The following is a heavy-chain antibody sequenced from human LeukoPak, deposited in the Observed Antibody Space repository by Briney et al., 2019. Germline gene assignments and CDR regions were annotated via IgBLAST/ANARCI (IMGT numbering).Heavy chain of an antibody. D-gene: IGHD6-13*01. J-gene: IGHJ4*02. V-gene: IGHV4-38-2*02. CDR3: ARTGIAAAGVFDY. CDR1: GYSISSGYY. Sequence: SETLSLTCTVSGYSISSGYYWGWIRQPPGKGLGWIGSIYHSGSTYYNPSPKSRVTISVDTSKNQFSLKLSSVTAADTAVYYCARTGIAAAGVFDYWGQGTLVTVSS. CDR2: IYHSGST.